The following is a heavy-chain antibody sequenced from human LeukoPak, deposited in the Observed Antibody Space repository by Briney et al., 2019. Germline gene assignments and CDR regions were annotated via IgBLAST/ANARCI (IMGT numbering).Heavy chain of an antibody. CDR3: AKDYGSGWIFWGFDI. J-gene: IGHJ3*02. D-gene: IGHD6-19*01. CDR2: ISGSGGST. Sequence: GGSLRLSCAASGFTFSSYAMSWVRQAPGKGLEWVSAISGSGGSTYYAASVKGRFTISRDNSKNTLYLQMNSLRAEDTAVYYCAKDYGSGWIFWGFDIWGQGTMVTVSS. V-gene: IGHV3-23*01. CDR1: GFTFSSYA.